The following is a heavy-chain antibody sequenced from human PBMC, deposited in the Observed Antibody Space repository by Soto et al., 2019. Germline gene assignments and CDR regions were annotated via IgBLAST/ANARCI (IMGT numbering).Heavy chain of an antibody. CDR1: GYSFTSYW. CDR2: IDPSDSYT. CDR3: ARLWFGELSYYSNGMDV. D-gene: IGHD3-10*01. J-gene: IGHJ6*02. Sequence: GESLKISCKGSGYSFTSYWISWVRQMPGKGLEWMGRIDPSDSYTNYSPSFQGHVTISADKSISTAYLQWSSLKASDAAMYYCARLWFGELSYYSNGMDVWGQGTTVTVSS. V-gene: IGHV5-10-1*01.